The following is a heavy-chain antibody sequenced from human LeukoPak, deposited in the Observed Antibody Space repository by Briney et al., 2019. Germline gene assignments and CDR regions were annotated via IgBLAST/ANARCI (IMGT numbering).Heavy chain of an antibody. D-gene: IGHD2-15*01. CDR1: GYTLTELS. CDR3: ATETPGWSLLWNY. Sequence: GASVKVSCKVSGYTLTELSMHWVRQAPGKGLEWMGGFDPEDGETIYAQKFQGRVTMTEDTSTDTAYKGLSSLRSEDTAVYYCATETPGWSLLWNYWGQGTLVTVSS. J-gene: IGHJ4*02. V-gene: IGHV1-24*01. CDR2: FDPEDGET.